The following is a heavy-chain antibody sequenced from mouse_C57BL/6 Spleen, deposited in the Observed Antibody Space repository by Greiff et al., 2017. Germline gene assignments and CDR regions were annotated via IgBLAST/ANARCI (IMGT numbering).Heavy chain of an antibody. CDR2: ISDGGSYT. D-gene: IGHD1-1*01. J-gene: IGHJ2*01. CDR3: ARAHYYGSSPYFDY. CDR1: GFTFSSYA. Sequence: EVKLMESGGGLVKPGGSLKLSCAASGFTFSSYAMSWVRQTPEKRLEWVATISDGGSYTYYPDNVKGRFTISRDNAKNNLYLQMSHLKSEDTAMYYCARAHYYGSSPYFDYWGQGTTLTVSS. V-gene: IGHV5-4*03.